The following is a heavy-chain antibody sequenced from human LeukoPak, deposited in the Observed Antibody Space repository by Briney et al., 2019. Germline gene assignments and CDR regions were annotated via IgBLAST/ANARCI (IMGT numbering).Heavy chain of an antibody. J-gene: IGHJ4*02. Sequence: GGSLRLSCAASGFTFSNAWMSWVRQAPGKGLEWVGRIKSKTVGGTTDYAAPVKGRFTISRDDSKNTLYLQMNSLKTEDTAVYYCTTVLWFGETRSDYWGQGTLVTVSS. CDR3: TTVLWFGETRSDY. D-gene: IGHD3-10*01. CDR2: IKSKTVGGTT. V-gene: IGHV3-15*01. CDR1: GFTFSNAW.